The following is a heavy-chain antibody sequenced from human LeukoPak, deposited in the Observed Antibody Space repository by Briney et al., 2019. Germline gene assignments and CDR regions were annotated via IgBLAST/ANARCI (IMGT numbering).Heavy chain of an antibody. D-gene: IGHD2-21*02. V-gene: IGHV1-2*02. CDR1: GYTFTGYY. Sequence: ASVKVSCKASGYTFTGYYMHWVRQAPGQGLEWMGWINPNSGGTNYAQKFQGRVTMTRDTSISTAYMELSRLRPDDTAVYYCAREFGRVTATPWFDPWGQGTLVTVSS. CDR3: AREFGRVTATPWFDP. J-gene: IGHJ5*02. CDR2: INPNSGGT.